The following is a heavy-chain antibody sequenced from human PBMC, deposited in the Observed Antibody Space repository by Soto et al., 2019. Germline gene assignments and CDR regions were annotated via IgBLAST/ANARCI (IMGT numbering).Heavy chain of an antibody. J-gene: IGHJ4*02. CDR1: GGSISSYY. CDR3: AMSRYSYGYSFDF. CDR2: IYYSGST. D-gene: IGHD5-18*01. Sequence: SETLSLTCTVSGGSISSYYWSWIRQPPGKGLEWIGYIYYSGSTNYNPSLKSRVTISVDKSIGTAYLQWSSLKASDTAIYYCAMSRYSYGYSFDFWGQGTLVTVSS. V-gene: IGHV4-59*12.